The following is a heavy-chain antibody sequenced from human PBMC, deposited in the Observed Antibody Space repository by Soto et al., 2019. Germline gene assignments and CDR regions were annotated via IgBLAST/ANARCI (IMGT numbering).Heavy chain of an antibody. D-gene: IGHD3-3*01. Sequence: QVQLVQSGAEVKKPGSSVKVSCKSSGGTFSSYAISWVRQAPGQGLEWMGGIIPIFGTANYAQKFQGRVTITADESTSTAYMELSSLRSEDTAVYYCARVGDYDFWSGPPFDPWGQGTLVNVSS. CDR2: IIPIFGTA. J-gene: IGHJ5*02. CDR1: GGTFSSYA. CDR3: ARVGDYDFWSGPPFDP. V-gene: IGHV1-69*01.